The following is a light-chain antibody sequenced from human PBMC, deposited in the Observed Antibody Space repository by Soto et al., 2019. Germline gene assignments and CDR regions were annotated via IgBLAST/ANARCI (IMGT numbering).Light chain of an antibody. J-gene: IGKJ1*01. V-gene: IGKV1-39*01. Sequence: DIQMTQSPSSLSASIGDRVTIACRASQSISSYLNWYQQRPGKAHNXLIYDATRLHSGVPPRFSGSGYGTDLTITITSLQLEDFETYYCQQSDVSPRTFGQGTKVDIK. CDR1: QSISSY. CDR3: QQSDVSPRT. CDR2: DAT.